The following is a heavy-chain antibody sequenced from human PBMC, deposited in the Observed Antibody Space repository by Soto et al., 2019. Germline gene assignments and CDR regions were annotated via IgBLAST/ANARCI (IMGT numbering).Heavy chain of an antibody. CDR3: ASCSGYYGSVPPNYSDY. J-gene: IGHJ4*02. V-gene: IGHV4-30-4*01. D-gene: IGHD3-10*01. CDR2: IYYSGST. CDR1: GGSISSGDYY. Sequence: PSETLSLACTVSGGSISSGDYYWSWIRQPPGKGLEWIGYIYYSGSTYYNPSLKSRVTISVDTSMNQFSLKLSSVTAAATAVYYCASCSGYYGSVPPNYSDYLAQGSLVTLSS.